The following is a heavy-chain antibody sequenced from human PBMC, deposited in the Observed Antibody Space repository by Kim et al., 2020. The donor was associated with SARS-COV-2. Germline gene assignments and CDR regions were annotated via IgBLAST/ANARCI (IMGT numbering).Heavy chain of an antibody. D-gene: IGHD1-1*01. Sequence: GGSLRLSCAASGFTFSDYYMSWIRQAPGKGLEWVSYISSSSSYTNYADSVKGRFTISRDNAKNSLYLQMNSLRAEDTAVYYCARDQVPPGFDYWGQGTLVTVSS. CDR2: ISSSSSYT. CDR1: GFTFSDYY. CDR3: ARDQVPPGFDY. V-gene: IGHV3-11*06. J-gene: IGHJ4*02.